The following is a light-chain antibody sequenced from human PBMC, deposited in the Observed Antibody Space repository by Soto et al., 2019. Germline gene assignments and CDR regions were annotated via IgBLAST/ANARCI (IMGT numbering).Light chain of an antibody. Sequence: QSVLTQPASVSGSPAQSITISCTGTSSDVGSYDLVSWYQQYTGKAPKIILYEVSKRPSGVSNRFSGSKSGNTASLTISGLQAEDEAEYYCCSYAGSRTLVVFGGGTKVTVL. V-gene: IGLV2-23*02. J-gene: IGLJ2*01. CDR1: SSDVGSYDL. CDR2: EVS. CDR3: CSYAGSRTLVV.